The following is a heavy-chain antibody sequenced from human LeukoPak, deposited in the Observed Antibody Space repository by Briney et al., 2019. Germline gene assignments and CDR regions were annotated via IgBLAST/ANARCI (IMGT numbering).Heavy chain of an antibody. Sequence: PSETLSLTCTVSGGSISSGDYYWSWIRQPPGKGLEWIGYIYYSGSTYCNPSLKSRVTISVDTSKNQFSLKLSSVTAADTAVYYCAREYYDYVWGSYGIDYWGQGTLVTVSS. CDR3: AREYYDYVWGSYGIDY. CDR1: GGSISSGDYY. CDR2: IYYSGST. V-gene: IGHV4-30-4*01. D-gene: IGHD3-16*01. J-gene: IGHJ4*02.